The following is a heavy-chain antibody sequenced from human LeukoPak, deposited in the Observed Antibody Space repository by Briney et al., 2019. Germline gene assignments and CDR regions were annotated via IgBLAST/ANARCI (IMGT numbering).Heavy chain of an antibody. CDR2: ISYDGSNK. J-gene: IGHJ4*02. Sequence: GRSLRLSCAASGFTFSSYAMHWVRQAPGKGLEWVAVISYDGSNKYYADSVKGRFTISRDNSKNTLYLQMNSLRAEDTAVYYCAKDPYSGSYHYSYYFDYWGQGTLVTVSS. D-gene: IGHD1-26*01. CDR3: AKDPYSGSYHYSYYFDY. V-gene: IGHV3-30-3*01. CDR1: GFTFSSYA.